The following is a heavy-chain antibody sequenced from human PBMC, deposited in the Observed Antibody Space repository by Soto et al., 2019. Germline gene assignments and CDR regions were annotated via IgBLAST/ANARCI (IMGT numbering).Heavy chain of an antibody. Sequence: QVQLQQWGAGPLRPLETLSLTCGVSGGSFSGYYWAWIRQSPGKGLEWIGEINDRGSTNYNPSLKSLVSISVGTPMNHYALNLRSVTAADTAVYYCARESHDILTGPPWVWYFDLWGRGTLVTVSS. CDR1: GGSFSGYY. CDR2: INDRGST. D-gene: IGHD3-9*01. V-gene: IGHV4-34*01. J-gene: IGHJ2*01. CDR3: ARESHDILTGPPWVWYFDL.